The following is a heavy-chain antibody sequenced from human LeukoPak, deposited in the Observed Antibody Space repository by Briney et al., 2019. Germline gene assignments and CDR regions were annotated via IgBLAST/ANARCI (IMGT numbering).Heavy chain of an antibody. V-gene: IGHV4-39*07. CDR1: GGSISSSSYY. D-gene: IGHD6-19*01. CDR2: IYYSGST. Sequence: SETLSLTCTVSGGSISSSSYYWGWIRQPPGKGLEWIGSIYYSGSTNYNPSLKSRVTISVDTSKSQFSLKLSSVAAADTAVYYCASAVAGTKYDAFDIWGQGTMVTVSS. J-gene: IGHJ3*02. CDR3: ASAVAGTKYDAFDI.